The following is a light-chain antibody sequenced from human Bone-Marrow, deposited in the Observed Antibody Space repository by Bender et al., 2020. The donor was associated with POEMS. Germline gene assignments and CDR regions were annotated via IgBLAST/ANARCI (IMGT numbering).Light chain of an antibody. J-gene: IGLJ2*01. Sequence: QSALTQPASVSGSRRQSITISCTGTSSNLGTFNLVSWYQQHPGKAPKLIIYEVNKRPSGVSNRFSASKSGNTASLTISGLQDEDEADYYCCSYAGDVVFGGGTKLTVL. CDR1: SSNLGTFNL. CDR2: EVN. V-gene: IGLV2-23*02. CDR3: CSYAGDVV.